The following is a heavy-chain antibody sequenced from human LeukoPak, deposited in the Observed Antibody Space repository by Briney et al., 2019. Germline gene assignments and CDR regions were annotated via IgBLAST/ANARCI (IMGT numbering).Heavy chain of an antibody. J-gene: IGHJ5*02. D-gene: IGHD1-26*01. Sequence: SETLSLTCTVSGGSISTYYWSWIRQPAGKGLEWIGRVHTSGSTNYNPSLKSRVTISVDNSKNQFSLKLSSVTAADTAIYYCARGLVGTTGEQNWFDPWGEGTLVTVSS. V-gene: IGHV4-4*07. CDR1: GGSISTYY. CDR2: VHTSGST. CDR3: ARGLVGTTGEQNWFDP.